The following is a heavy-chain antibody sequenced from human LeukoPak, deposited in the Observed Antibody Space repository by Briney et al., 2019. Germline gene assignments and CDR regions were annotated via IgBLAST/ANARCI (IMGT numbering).Heavy chain of an antibody. D-gene: IGHD6-19*01. V-gene: IGHV1-3*01. CDR3: ARLAVSDSYDAFDI. J-gene: IGHJ3*02. CDR2: INAGNGNT. Sequence: ASVKVSCKASGYTVTAYAMNWVRQAPGQWLEWMGWINAGNGNTKYSQKFQDRVTITRDTSASTAYMELSSLRSEDTAIYYCARLAVSDSYDAFDIWGQGTLVTVSS. CDR1: GYTVTAYA.